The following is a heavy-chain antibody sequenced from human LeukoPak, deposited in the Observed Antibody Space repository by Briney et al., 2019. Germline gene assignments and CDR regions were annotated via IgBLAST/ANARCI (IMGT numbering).Heavy chain of an antibody. CDR2: ISASGDRT. CDR1: GFTFSSYG. J-gene: IGHJ5*02. D-gene: IGHD6-19*01. V-gene: IGHV3-23*01. CDR3: VRAQYSSDT. Sequence: GGSLRLSCAASGFTFSSYGMHWVRQAPGKGLECVSTISASGDRTYYADSVKGRFTISRDNSENTLYLQMNSLRAEDTAVYFCVRAQYSSDTWGQGTLVTVSS.